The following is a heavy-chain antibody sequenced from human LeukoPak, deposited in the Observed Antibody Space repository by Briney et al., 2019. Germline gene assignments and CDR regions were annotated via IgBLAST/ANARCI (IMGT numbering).Heavy chain of an antibody. V-gene: IGHV3-11*05. CDR1: GFTFSDYY. J-gene: IGHJ6*01. CDR3: ARVLATSNFGMVV. Sequence: GGSLRLSCAASGFTFSDYYMSWIRQAPGKGLEWVSYISDSSSYTNYADSVKGRFTISRDNAKHSLYLQMNSLRAEDTAVYYCARVLATSNFGMVVWGPVTTVTVSS. CDR2: ISDSSSYT. D-gene: IGHD5-12*01.